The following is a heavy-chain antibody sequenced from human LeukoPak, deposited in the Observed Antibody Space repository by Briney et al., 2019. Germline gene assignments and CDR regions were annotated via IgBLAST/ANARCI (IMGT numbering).Heavy chain of an antibody. D-gene: IGHD3-9*01. CDR1: GGSISSYY. CDR3: ARDTTYDILTDRYYYYMDV. J-gene: IGHJ6*03. Sequence: NPSETLSLTRTVSGGSISSYYWSWIRQPAGKGLEWIGRIYTSGSTNYNPSLKSRVTMSVDTSKNQFSLKLSSVTAADTAVYYCARDTTYDILTDRYYYYMDVWGKGTTVTISS. V-gene: IGHV4-4*07. CDR2: IYTSGST.